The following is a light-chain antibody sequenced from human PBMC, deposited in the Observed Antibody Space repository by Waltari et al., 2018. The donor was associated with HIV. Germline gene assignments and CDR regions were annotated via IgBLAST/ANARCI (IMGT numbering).Light chain of an antibody. CDR2: ETS. CDR3: QQSYSSPYT. J-gene: IGKJ4*01. CDR1: GNIKTY. V-gene: IGKV1-39*01. Sequence: DIQMTQSPSSLSASVGDRVSITCRASGNIKTYLSWYQQRPGRAPSLLIFETSTLETGVPSRVSGSGSGTHFSLTISNLQPHDFATYFCQQSYSSPYTFGGGTRVQI.